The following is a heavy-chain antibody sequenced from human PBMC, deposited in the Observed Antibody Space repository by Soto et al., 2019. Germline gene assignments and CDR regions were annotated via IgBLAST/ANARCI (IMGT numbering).Heavy chain of an antibody. CDR2: IYHSGST. Sequence: QVQLQESGPGLVKPSGTLSLTCAVSGGSISSSNWWSWVRQPPGKGLEGIGEIYHSGSTNYNPSLKSRVTISVDKSKNQFSLKLSSVTAADTAVYYCARDQYYYDSSDAFDIWGQGTMVTVSS. CDR1: GGSISSSNW. J-gene: IGHJ3*02. CDR3: ARDQYYYDSSDAFDI. V-gene: IGHV4-4*02. D-gene: IGHD3-22*01.